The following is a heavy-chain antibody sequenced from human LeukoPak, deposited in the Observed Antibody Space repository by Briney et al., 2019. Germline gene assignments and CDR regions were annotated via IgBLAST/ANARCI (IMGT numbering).Heavy chain of an antibody. Sequence: GGSLRLSCVASGFTFSSCEMSWVRQAPGKGLGWVSTISVSGDNTYYPDSVKGRFTISRDNSENTLYLQMNSLRAEDTAVYYCAYRTGFDYWGQGTLVTVSS. CDR2: ISVSGDNT. V-gene: IGHV3-23*01. CDR1: GFTFSSCE. CDR3: AYRTGFDY. D-gene: IGHD3-16*02. J-gene: IGHJ4*02.